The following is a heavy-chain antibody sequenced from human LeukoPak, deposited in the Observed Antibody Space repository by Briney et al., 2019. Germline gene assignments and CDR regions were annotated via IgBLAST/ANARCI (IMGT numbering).Heavy chain of an antibody. CDR1: GFTFSSYT. CDR3: AKVLSGSYYGAFDI. V-gene: IGHV3-9*01. J-gene: IGHJ3*02. CDR2: ISWNSGSI. Sequence: PGGSLRLSCAASGFTFSSYTMHWVRQAPGKGLEWVSGISWNSGSIGYADSVKGRFTISRDNAKNSLYLQMNSLRAEDTALYYCAKVLSGSYYGAFDIWGQGTMVTVSS. D-gene: IGHD1-26*01.